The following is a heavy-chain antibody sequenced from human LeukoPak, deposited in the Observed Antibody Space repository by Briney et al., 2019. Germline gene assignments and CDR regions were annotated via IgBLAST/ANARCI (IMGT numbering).Heavy chain of an antibody. J-gene: IGHJ4*02. Sequence: GGSLRLSCAASGFTFSSYGMHWVRQAPGKGLEWVAFIRYDGSNKYYADSVKGRFTISRDNSKNTLYLQMNSLRAEDTAVYYCAKGGRDCSSTSCYSSDYWGQGTLVTVSS. CDR1: GFTFSSYG. D-gene: IGHD2-2*01. CDR3: AKGGRDCSSTSCYSSDY. V-gene: IGHV3-30*02. CDR2: IRYDGSNK.